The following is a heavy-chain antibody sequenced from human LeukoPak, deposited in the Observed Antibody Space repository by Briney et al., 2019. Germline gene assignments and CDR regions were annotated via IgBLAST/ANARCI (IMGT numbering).Heavy chain of an antibody. CDR1: GGSFSGYY. Sequence: SETLSLTCAVYGGSFSGYYWSWIRQPPGKGLEWIGEINHSGSTNYNPSLKSRVTISVDTSKNQFSLKLSSVTAADTAVYYCARVPYSGWLDYWGQGTLVTVSS. CDR2: INHSGST. J-gene: IGHJ4*02. D-gene: IGHD5-12*01. V-gene: IGHV4-34*01. CDR3: ARVPYSGWLDY.